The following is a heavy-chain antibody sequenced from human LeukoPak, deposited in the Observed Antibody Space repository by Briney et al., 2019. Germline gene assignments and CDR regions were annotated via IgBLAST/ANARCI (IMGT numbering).Heavy chain of an antibody. Sequence: GGSLRLSCAASGFTFSSYAMHWVRQAPGKGLEWVAVISYDGSNKYYADSVKGRFTISRDNSKNTLYLQMNSLRAEDTAAYYCAREKYYYDSSGYSGWFDPWGQGTLVTVSS. D-gene: IGHD3-22*01. V-gene: IGHV3-30-3*01. CDR1: GFTFSSYA. CDR2: ISYDGSNK. J-gene: IGHJ5*02. CDR3: AREKYYYDSSGYSGWFDP.